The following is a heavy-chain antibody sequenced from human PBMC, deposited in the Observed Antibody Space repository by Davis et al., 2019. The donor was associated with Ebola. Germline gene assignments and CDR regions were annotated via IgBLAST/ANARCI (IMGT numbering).Heavy chain of an antibody. V-gene: IGHV4-59*03. CDR3: SERGSSV. J-gene: IGHJ4*02. D-gene: IGHD3-10*01. Sequence: PGGSLRLSCTVSGVSISRHYWSWIRQPPGKKLEWIGSIYYTGSAYYNSSLNSRVTISVDTSKNQFSLKVTSVTAADTAIYYCSERGSSVWGQGTLVTVSS. CDR1: GVSISRHY. CDR2: IYYTGSA.